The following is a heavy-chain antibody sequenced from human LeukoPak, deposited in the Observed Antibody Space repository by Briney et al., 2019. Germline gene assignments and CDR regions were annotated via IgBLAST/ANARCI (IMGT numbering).Heavy chain of an antibody. CDR2: ISSSSSTI. V-gene: IGHV3-48*01. J-gene: IGHJ4*02. CDR3: ARSMITFGGVIVGFDY. D-gene: IGHD3-16*02. Sequence: XXSXNWVRQAPGKGLEWVSYISSSSSTIYYADSVKGRFTISRDNAKNSLYLQMNSLRAEDTAVYYCARSMITFGGVIVGFDYWGQGTLVTVSS. CDR1: XXS.